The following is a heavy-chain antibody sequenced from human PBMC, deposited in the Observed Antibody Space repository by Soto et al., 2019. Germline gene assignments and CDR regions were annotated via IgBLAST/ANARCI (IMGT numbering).Heavy chain of an antibody. CDR2: INHSGST. CDR1: GGSFSGYY. V-gene: IGHV4-34*01. J-gene: IGHJ4*02. Sequence: SETLSLTCAVYGGSFSGYYWSWIRQPPGKGLEWIGEINHSGSTNYNPSLKSRVTISVDTSKNQFSLKLSSVTAADTAVYYCARGDSAPRALDYWGQGTLVTVSS. D-gene: IGHD5-18*01. CDR3: ARGDSAPRALDY.